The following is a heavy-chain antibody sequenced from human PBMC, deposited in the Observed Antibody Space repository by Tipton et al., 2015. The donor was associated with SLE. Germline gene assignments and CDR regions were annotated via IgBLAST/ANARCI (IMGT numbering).Heavy chain of an antibody. V-gene: IGHV3-11*04. CDR1: GFIFSDYY. CDR3: ARDIGSSGYNYYGMGV. CDR2: ISSSGSTI. J-gene: IGHJ6*02. D-gene: IGHD3-22*01. Sequence: SLRLSCAASGFIFSDYYMSWIHQAPGKGLEWVSYISSSGSTIYYADSVKGRFTFSRDNAKNSLYLQMNSLRAEDTAVYYCARDIGSSGYNYYGMGVWGQGTTVTVSS.